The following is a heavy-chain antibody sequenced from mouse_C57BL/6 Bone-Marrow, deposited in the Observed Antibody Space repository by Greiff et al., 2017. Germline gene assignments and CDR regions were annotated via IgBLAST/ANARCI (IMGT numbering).Heavy chain of an antibody. CDR1: GYTFTDYY. J-gene: IGHJ1*03. CDR2: INPYNGGT. CDR3: ARSYYGSSYWYFDV. Sequence: EVQLQQSGPVLVKPGASVKMSCKASGYTFTDYYMNWVKQSHGKSLEWIGVINPYNGGTSYNQKFKGKATLTVDKSSSTAYRELNSLTSEDSAVYYCARSYYGSSYWYFDVGGTGTTVTVSS. V-gene: IGHV1-19*01. D-gene: IGHD1-1*01.